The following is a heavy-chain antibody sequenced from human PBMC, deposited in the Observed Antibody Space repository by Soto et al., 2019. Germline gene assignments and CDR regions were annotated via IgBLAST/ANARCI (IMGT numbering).Heavy chain of an antibody. Sequence: HLVESGGGLVEPGGSLRLSCAASGFTFSNYNMNWVRQAPGKGLEWVSSINPDSTYTYYADIMRGRFTITVDNEKGSLYPDMTAVNFGETALYFYASDAGRLLRSGYSDGGGQGTLVTVSS. CDR3: ASDAGRLLRSGYSDG. D-gene: IGHD2-15*01. CDR2: INPDSTYT. CDR1: GFTFSNYN. V-gene: IGHV3-21*01. J-gene: IGHJ4*02.